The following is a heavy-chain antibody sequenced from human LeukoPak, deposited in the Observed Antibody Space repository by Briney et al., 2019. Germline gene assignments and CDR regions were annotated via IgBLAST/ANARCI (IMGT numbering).Heavy chain of an antibody. J-gene: IGHJ3*02. D-gene: IGHD3-22*01. CDR3: ARDAAIVVDLWNAFDI. CDR2: IRSSDNYI. V-gene: IGHV3-21*06. Sequence: PGGSLRLSCAASGFTFSSYTMHWVRQAPGKGLEWVSSIRSSDNYIHYADAVKGRFTLSRDNAKSSLFLQMNSLRAEDTAVYYCARDAAIVVDLWNAFDISGQGTMVIVSS. CDR1: GFTFSSYT.